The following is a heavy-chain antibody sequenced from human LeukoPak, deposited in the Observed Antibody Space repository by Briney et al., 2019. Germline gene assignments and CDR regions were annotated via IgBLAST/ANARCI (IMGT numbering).Heavy chain of an antibody. Sequence: SETLSLTCTVSGGSISSYYWSWIRLPPGKGLEWIGYINYTGATYYNPSLKSRVTISLDTSKNQFSLKLSSVTAADAAVYYCARAGYSYGTGYYFDYWGQGALVTVSS. CDR3: ARAGYSYGTGYYFDY. CDR1: GGSISSYY. CDR2: INYTGAT. J-gene: IGHJ4*02. D-gene: IGHD5-18*01. V-gene: IGHV4-59*01.